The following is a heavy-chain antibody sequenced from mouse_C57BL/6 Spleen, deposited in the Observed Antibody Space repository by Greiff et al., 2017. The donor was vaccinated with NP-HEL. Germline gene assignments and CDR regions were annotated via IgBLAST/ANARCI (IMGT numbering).Heavy chain of an antibody. J-gene: IGHJ4*01. CDR1: GFTFSDYG. V-gene: IGHV5-17*01. Sequence: EVKLMESGGGLVKPGGSLKLSCAASGFTFSDYGMHWVRQAPEKGLEWVAYISSGSSTIYYADTVKGRFTISRDNAKNTLFLQMTSLRSEDTAMYYCARGGLLHYYAMDYWGQGTSVTVSS. D-gene: IGHD2-3*01. CDR3: ARGGLLHYYAMDY. CDR2: ISSGSSTI.